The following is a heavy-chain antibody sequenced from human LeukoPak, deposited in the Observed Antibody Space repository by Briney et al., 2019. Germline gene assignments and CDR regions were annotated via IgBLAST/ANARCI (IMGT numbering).Heavy chain of an antibody. D-gene: IGHD6-13*01. Sequence: GGSLRLSCAASGFTFSSYSMNWIRQAPGKGLEWVAVISYDGSNKYYADSVKGRFTISRDNSKNTLYLQMNSLRAEDTAVYYCAKWGSWLDYWGQGTLVTVSS. CDR3: AKWGSWLDY. V-gene: IGHV3-30*18. CDR2: ISYDGSNK. CDR1: GFTFSSYS. J-gene: IGHJ4*02.